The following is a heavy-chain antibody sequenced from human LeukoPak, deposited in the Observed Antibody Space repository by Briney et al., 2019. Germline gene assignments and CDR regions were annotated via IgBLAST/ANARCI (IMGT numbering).Heavy chain of an antibody. Sequence: SETLSLTCTLSGDSISSSYYWSWIRQPPGKGLEWIGFIYYSGSTNYNPSLKSRVTISVDTSTNQSSLKLGSVTAARPPVYYLARQYCSGGTCSSFDYWGQGTLVTVSS. J-gene: IGHJ4*02. V-gene: IGHV4-59*08. CDR3: ARQYCSGGTCSSFDY. CDR2: IYYSGST. D-gene: IGHD2-15*01. CDR1: GDSISSSYY.